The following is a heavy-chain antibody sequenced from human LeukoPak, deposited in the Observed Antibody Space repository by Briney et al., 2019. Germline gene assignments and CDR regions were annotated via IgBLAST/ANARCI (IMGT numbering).Heavy chain of an antibody. J-gene: IGHJ6*02. CDR1: GFTFDDFA. D-gene: IGHD2-15*01. V-gene: IGHV3-9*01. CDR2: IRWIGVGL. CDR3: AKDIAPHIVVVVAASDYYYGMDV. Sequence: GGSLRLSCTASGFTFDDFAMHWVRHPPGKGLERGPGIRWIGVGLGYADSVKGRVTISRDNAKNSLYLQMNSLRAEDTALYYCAKDIAPHIVVVVAASDYYYGMDVWGQGTTVTASS.